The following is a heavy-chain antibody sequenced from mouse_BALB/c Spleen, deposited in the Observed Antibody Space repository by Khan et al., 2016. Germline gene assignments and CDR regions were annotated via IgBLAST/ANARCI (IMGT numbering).Heavy chain of an antibody. CDR3: ARDFDY. V-gene: IGHV9-3*02. CDR1: EYTFTNYG. CDR2: INTNTGEP. Sequence: QIQLVQSGPELKKPGETVKISCKASEYTFTNYGMNWVKQAPGKGLKWMGWINTNTGEPTYAEEFKGRFAFSLETSASTAYLQINNLKNEDTATYFCARDFDYWGQGTTLTVSS. J-gene: IGHJ2*01.